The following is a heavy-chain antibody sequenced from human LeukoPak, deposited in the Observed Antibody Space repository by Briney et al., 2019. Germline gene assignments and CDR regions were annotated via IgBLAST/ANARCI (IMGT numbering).Heavy chain of an antibody. Sequence: SETLSLTCTVSGGSISSYYWSWIRQPPGKGLEWIGYIYYSGSTNYNPSLKSRVTISVDTSNNQFSLKLSSVTAADTAVYYCAGAVAGRVYYWGQGTLVTVSS. V-gene: IGHV4-59*08. D-gene: IGHD6-19*01. CDR3: AGAVAGRVYY. CDR1: GGSISSYY. CDR2: IYYSGST. J-gene: IGHJ4*02.